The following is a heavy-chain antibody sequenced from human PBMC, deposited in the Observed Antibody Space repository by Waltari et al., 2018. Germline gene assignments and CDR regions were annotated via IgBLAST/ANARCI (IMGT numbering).Heavy chain of an antibody. CDR3: ARRYYDILTGLDAFDI. CDR1: GYTFTSYD. CDR2: MNPNSGNT. D-gene: IGHD3-9*01. J-gene: IGHJ3*02. Sequence: QVQLVQSGAEVKKPGASVKVSCKASGYTFTSYDINWVRQATGQGLEWMGWMNPNSGNTGYAQQFQGRVTMTRNTSISTAYMELSSLRAEDTAVYYCARRYYDILTGLDAFDIWGQGTMVTVSS. V-gene: IGHV1-8*01.